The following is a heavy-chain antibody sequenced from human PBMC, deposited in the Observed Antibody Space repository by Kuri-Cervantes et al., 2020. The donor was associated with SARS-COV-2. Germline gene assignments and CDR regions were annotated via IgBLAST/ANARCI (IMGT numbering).Heavy chain of an antibody. J-gene: IGHJ5*02. CDR2: INNDGSST. D-gene: IGHD3-3*01. Sequence: GGSLRLSCAASGFTFSSYWMHWVRQAPGMGLVWVSRINNDGSSTSYADFVKGRVTISRDNAKNTAYLQIHSLRAGDTAVYYCARHDSLKSWGQGTLVTVSS. CDR1: GFTFSSYW. V-gene: IGHV3-74*01. CDR3: ARHDSLKS.